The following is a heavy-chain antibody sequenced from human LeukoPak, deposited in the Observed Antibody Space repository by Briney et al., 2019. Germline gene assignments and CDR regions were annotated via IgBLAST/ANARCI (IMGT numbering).Heavy chain of an antibody. CDR1: GFTFSSYG. CDR3: AKDRDGDSDY. J-gene: IGHJ4*02. V-gene: IGHV3-33*06. Sequence: GGSLRLSCAASGFTFSSYGMHWVRQAPGKGLEWVAVIWYDGSNKYHADSVKGRFTISRDNSKNTLYLQMNSLRAEDTAVYYCAKDRDGDSDYWGQGTLVTVSS. D-gene: IGHD4-17*01. CDR2: IWYDGSNK.